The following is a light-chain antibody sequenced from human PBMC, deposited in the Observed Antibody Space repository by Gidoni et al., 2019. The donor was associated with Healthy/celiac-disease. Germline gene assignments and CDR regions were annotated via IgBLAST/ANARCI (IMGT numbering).Light chain of an antibody. CDR2: CAS. Sequence: EIVLTQSPGTLSLSPGERATLSCRASQSVSSSYLAWYQQKPGQAPRLLIYCASSRATGIPDRFSCRWSGTAFTLPISRLEPEAFAVYYCQQYGSSPVTFGQGTKLEIK. CDR1: QSVSSSY. CDR3: QQYGSSPVT. V-gene: IGKV3-20*01. J-gene: IGKJ2*01.